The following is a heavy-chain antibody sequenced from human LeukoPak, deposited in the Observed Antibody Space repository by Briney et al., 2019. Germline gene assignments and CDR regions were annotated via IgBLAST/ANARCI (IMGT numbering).Heavy chain of an antibody. D-gene: IGHD6-13*01. V-gene: IGHV4-59*01. CDR2: IYYSGST. Sequence: PSETLSLTCTVSGGSISSYYWSWIRQPPGKGPEWIGYIYYSGSTNYNPSLKSRVTISVDTSKNQFSLKLSSVTAADTAVYYCALAAGSFTDWFDPWGQGTLVTVSS. CDR1: GGSISSYY. J-gene: IGHJ5*02. CDR3: ALAAGSFTDWFDP.